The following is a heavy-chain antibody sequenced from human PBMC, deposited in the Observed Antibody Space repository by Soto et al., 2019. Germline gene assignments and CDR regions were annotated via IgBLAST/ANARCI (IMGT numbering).Heavy chain of an antibody. V-gene: IGHV4-39*01. CDR3: ARGAYRDGYNRHFDY. Sequence: KQSQTLSLTCTVSGGSISSSSYYWGWIRQPPGKGLEWIGSIYYSGSNYYNPSLKSRVTISVDTSKNQFSLKLSSVTAADTAVYYCARGAYRDGYNRHFDYWGQGTLVTVSS. J-gene: IGHJ4*02. CDR2: IYYSGSN. CDR1: GGSISSSSYY. D-gene: IGHD3-16*01.